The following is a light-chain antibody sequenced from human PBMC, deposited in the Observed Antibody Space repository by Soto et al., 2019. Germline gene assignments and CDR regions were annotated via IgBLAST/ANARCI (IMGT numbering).Light chain of an antibody. V-gene: IGKV1-39*01. Sequence: DIQMTQSPSSLSASVGDRVTITCRASQSISSYLNWSQQKPGKAPKFLIYAASTLQSGVPSRFSGSGSGTDFTLTISRLQPEDFATDYCQQSSTTPYTFGQGNKLQSK. CDR2: AAS. CDR1: QSISSY. J-gene: IGKJ2*01. CDR3: QQSSTTPYT.